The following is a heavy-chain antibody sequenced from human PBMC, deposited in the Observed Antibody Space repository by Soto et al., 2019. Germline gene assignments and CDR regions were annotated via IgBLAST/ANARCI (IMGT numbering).Heavy chain of an antibody. D-gene: IGHD5-18*01. J-gene: IGHJ4*02. CDR2: IYYSGST. V-gene: IGHV4-59*01. Sequence: SETLSLTCTVSGGSISSYYWSWIRQPPGKGLEWIGYIYYSGSTNYNPSLKSRVTISVDTSKNQFSLKLSSVTAADTAVYYCARGGQLWSYSGWYVDYWGQGTLVTVSS. CDR3: ARGGQLWSYSGWYVDY. CDR1: GGSISSYY.